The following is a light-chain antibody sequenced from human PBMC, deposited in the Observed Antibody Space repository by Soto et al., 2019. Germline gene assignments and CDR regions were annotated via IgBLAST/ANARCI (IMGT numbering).Light chain of an antibody. V-gene: IGKV3-15*01. Sequence: DIVMTQSPATLSVSPGERVTLSCRASRTVSTNLAWYQQKPGQAPRLLIYYTSTRATGIPARFSGSGSDKEFTLTISSMQSEDSAVDYCQQYKNWTPGATFGPGTKVEIK. J-gene: IGKJ3*01. CDR2: YTS. CDR1: RTVSTN. CDR3: QQYKNWTPGAT.